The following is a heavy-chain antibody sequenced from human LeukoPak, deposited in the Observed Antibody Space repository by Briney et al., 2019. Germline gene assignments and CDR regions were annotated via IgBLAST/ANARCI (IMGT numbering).Heavy chain of an antibody. D-gene: IGHD2-21*02. CDR3: AKKCGGDCPDAFDI. Sequence: SETLSLTCTVSGGSISSYYWSWIRQPPGKGLEWIGYIYYSGSTNYNPSLKSRVTISVDTSKNQFSLKLSSVTAADTAVYYCAKKCGGDCPDAFDIWGQGTMVTVSS. V-gene: IGHV4-59*01. CDR2: IYYSGST. J-gene: IGHJ3*02. CDR1: GGSISSYY.